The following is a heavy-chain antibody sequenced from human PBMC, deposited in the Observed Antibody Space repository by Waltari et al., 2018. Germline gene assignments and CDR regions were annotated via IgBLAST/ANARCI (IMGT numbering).Heavy chain of an antibody. D-gene: IGHD3-3*01. CDR2: ISGSGST. CDR3: ARGHDFWSGYFGNYYYYMDV. Sequence: QVQLQESGPGLVKPSETLSLTCTVSGGSVSLGSYYWSWIRHPPGKGLDWIGYISGSGSTNFNPSLKSRVNMSVDTSKDQFSLNLSSVTAADTAVYFCARGHDFWSGYFGNYYYYMDVWGKGRTVTVS. V-gene: IGHV4-61*01. CDR1: GGSVSLGSYY. J-gene: IGHJ6*03.